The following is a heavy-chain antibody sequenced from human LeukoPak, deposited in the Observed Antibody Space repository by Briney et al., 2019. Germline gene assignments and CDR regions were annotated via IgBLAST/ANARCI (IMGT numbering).Heavy chain of an antibody. J-gene: IGHJ4*02. D-gene: IGHD6-19*01. CDR3: ARRRYCSGQIDY. CDR2: FFFGGST. CDR1: GGSIRSYY. V-gene: IGHV4-59*08. Sequence: SETLSLTCTVSGGSIRSYYWSWIRQPPGKGLEWIGCFFFGGSTDYNPSLQSRVTISVDTSKNQLSLRVSSVTASGTAVYYCARRRYCSGQIDYWGQGTLVTVSS.